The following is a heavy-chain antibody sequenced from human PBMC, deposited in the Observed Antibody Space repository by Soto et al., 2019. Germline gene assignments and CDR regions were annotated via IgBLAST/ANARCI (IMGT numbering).Heavy chain of an antibody. CDR1: GGSFSGYY. V-gene: IGHV4-34*01. CDR2: INHSGST. Sequence: KTSETLSLTCAVYGGSFSGYYWSWIRQPPGKGLEWIGEINHSGSTNYNPSLKSRVTISVDTSKNQFSLKLSSVTAADTAVYFCGRVVEGATRHTDFDSWGQGTLVTVSS. CDR3: GRVVEGATRHTDFDS. J-gene: IGHJ5*01. D-gene: IGHD2-21*01.